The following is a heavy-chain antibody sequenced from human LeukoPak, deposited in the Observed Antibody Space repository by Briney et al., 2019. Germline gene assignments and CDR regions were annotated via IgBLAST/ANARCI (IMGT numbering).Heavy chain of an antibody. J-gene: IGHJ4*02. V-gene: IGHV4-34*01. D-gene: IGHD3-22*01. Sequence: SETLSLTCAVYGGSFSGYYWSWIRQPPGKGLEWIGEINHSGSTNYNPSLKSRVTISVDTSKNQFSLKLSSVTAADTAVYYCARGPKYYYDSGGYYFFDYWGQGTLVTVSS. CDR2: INHSGST. CDR3: ARGPKYYYDSGGYYFFDY. CDR1: GGSFSGYY.